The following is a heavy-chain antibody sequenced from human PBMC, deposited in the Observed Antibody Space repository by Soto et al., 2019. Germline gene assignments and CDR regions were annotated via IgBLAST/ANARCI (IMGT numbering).Heavy chain of an antibody. D-gene: IGHD2-15*01. CDR3: AKGYCSGGSCHPAYYYYYMDV. CDR1: GFTFDDYA. Sequence: EVQLVESGGGLVQPGRSLRLSCAASGFTFDDYAMHWVRQAPGKVLEWVSGISWNSGSIGYADSVKGRFTISRDNAKNSLYLQMNSLRAEDTALYYCAKGYCSGGSCHPAYYYYYMDVWGKGTTVTVSS. V-gene: IGHV3-9*01. CDR2: ISWNSGSI. J-gene: IGHJ6*03.